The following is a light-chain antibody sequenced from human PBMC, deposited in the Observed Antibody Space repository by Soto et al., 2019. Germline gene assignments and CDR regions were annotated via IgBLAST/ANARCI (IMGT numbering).Light chain of an antibody. Sequence: IVLTQSPGTLSLSPGERATLSCRASQSVASTYLGWYQQKPGQAPRLLIYGASSRATGIPDRFSGSGSGTDFPLTISRLEPEDFAVYYCQQYCASSWTFGQGTKVEIK. CDR3: QQYCASSWT. V-gene: IGKV3-20*01. CDR2: GAS. J-gene: IGKJ1*01. CDR1: QSVASTY.